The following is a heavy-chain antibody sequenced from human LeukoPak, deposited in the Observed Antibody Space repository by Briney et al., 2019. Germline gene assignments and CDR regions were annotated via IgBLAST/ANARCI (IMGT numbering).Heavy chain of an antibody. CDR3: ATSYGDATGPGRDY. CDR2: ITSSGSTI. J-gene: IGHJ4*02. Sequence: QSGGSLRLSCAASGFTFSSYEMNWVRQAPGKGLEWVSYITSSGSTIYYADSVKGRFTISRDNAKNSLYLQMNSLRAEDTAVYYCATSYGDATGPGRDYWGQGTLDTVSS. CDR1: GFTFSSYE. V-gene: IGHV3-48*03. D-gene: IGHD1-1*01.